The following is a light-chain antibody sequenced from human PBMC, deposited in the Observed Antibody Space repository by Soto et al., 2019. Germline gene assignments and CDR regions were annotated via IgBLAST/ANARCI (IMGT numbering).Light chain of an antibody. CDR2: DVS. Sequence: QSALTQPRSVSGSTRQSVTISCTGTSSDVGGYKFVSWYQQHPGKAPKLMIYDVSKRPSGVPDRFSGSKSGNTASLTISGLQAEDEADYYCCSYAGFYTSVFGTGTKVTVL. CDR3: CSYAGFYTSV. CDR1: SSDVGGYKF. J-gene: IGLJ1*01. V-gene: IGLV2-11*01.